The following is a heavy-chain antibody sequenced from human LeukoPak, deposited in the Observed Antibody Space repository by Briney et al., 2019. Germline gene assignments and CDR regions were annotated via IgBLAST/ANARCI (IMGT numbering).Heavy chain of an antibody. Sequence: SETLSLTCTVSGGSISSSSYYWGWIRQPPGKGLEWIGSIYYSGSTYYNPSLKSRVIISVDTSKNQFSLKLSSVTAADTAVYYCARDRILFCSSTSCYIDYWGQGTLVTVSS. CDR3: ARDRILFCSSTSCYIDY. CDR1: GGSISSSSYY. J-gene: IGHJ4*02. D-gene: IGHD2-2*02. V-gene: IGHV4-39*07. CDR2: IYYSGST.